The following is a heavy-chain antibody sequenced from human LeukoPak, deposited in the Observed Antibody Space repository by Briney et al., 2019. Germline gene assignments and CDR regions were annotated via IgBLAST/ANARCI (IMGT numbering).Heavy chain of an antibody. CDR1: GFTVSSNY. V-gene: IGHV3-23*01. Sequence: GGSLRLSCAASGFTVSSNYMSWVRQAPGKGLEWVSAISGSGGTTYYADSVKGRFTISRDNSKKSLYLQMNSLRAEDTAVYYCAEVNEILTGYVHYWGQGTLVTVSS. J-gene: IGHJ4*02. CDR3: AEVNEILTGYVHY. D-gene: IGHD3-9*01. CDR2: ISGSGGTT.